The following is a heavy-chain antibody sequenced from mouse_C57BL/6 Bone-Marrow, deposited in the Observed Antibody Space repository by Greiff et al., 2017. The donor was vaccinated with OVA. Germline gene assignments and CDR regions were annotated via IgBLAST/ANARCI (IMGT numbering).Heavy chain of an antibody. J-gene: IGHJ3*01. CDR1: GYTFTSYW. CDR3: ARYGYGGGVFAY. V-gene: IGHV1-55*01. Sequence: VKLQQPGAELVKPGASVKMSCKASGYTFTSYWITWVKQRPGQGLEWIGDIYPGSGSTNYNEKFKSKATLTVDTSSSTAYMQLSSLTSEDSAVYYCARYGYGGGVFAYWGQGTLVTVSA. CDR2: IYPGSGST. D-gene: IGHD2-2*01.